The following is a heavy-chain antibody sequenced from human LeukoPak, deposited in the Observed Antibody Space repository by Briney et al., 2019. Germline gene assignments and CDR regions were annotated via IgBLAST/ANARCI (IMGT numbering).Heavy chain of an antibody. J-gene: IGHJ4*02. CDR3: ARGPHGTGSHFDF. CDR2: MNPNSGDT. V-gene: IGHV1-8*02. D-gene: IGHD3-10*01. Sequence: RASVKVSCKASGSTFSSYDINWVRQATGQGLEWMGWMNPNSGDTGYTPRFQGRVTMTRDTSISTAYMELSSLRSEDTAVYYCARGPHGTGSHFDFWGQGTLVTVSS. CDR1: GSTFSSYD.